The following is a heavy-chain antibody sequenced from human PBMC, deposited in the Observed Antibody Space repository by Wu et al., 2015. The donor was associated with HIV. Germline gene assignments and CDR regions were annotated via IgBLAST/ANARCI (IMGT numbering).Heavy chain of an antibody. D-gene: IGHD3-22*01. V-gene: IGHV1-2*02. CDR2: INPNRGGT. Sequence: QVQLLQSGAEVKKPGASVMVSCKASGYTFTDYYMYWVRQAPGQGLEWMGWINPNRGGTKYAQKFQGRVTMTRDTAVSTAYMEMSRLTSDDTAIYYCASPLSCVGLLLLLHDVWGKGTTVIVSS. CDR3: ASPLSCVGLLLLLHDV. J-gene: IGHJ6*04. CDR1: GYTFTDYY.